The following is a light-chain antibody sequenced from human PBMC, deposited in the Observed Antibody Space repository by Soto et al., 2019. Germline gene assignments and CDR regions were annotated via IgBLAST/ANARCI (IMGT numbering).Light chain of an antibody. CDR2: DVS. V-gene: IGLV2-11*01. CDR3: YTYAGTSWV. CDR1: SSYVGVYNY. J-gene: IGLJ3*02. Sequence: SALTQPRSVSGSPGQSVTISCTGTSSYVGVYNYVCWYRQHPGKAPKLIIHDVSKRPSGVPDRFSGSKSGNTASLTISGLQTEDEADYYCYTYAGTSWVFGGGTQL.